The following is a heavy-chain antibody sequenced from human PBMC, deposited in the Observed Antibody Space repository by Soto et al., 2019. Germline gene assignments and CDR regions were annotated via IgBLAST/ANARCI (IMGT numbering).Heavy chain of an antibody. D-gene: IGHD3-10*01. Sequence: ASVKVSCKASGYTFTSYAMHWVRQAPGQRLEWMGWINAGNGNTKYSQKFQGRVTITRDTSASTAYMELRSLRSDDTAVYYCARVYGSGSYVYYYYMDVWGKGTTVTVSS. CDR1: GYTFTSYA. CDR2: INAGNGNT. V-gene: IGHV1-3*01. CDR3: ARVYGSGSYVYYYYMDV. J-gene: IGHJ6*03.